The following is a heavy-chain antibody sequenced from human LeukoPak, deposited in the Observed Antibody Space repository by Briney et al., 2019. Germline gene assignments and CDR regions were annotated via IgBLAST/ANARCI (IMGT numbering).Heavy chain of an antibody. CDR2: VNRDGSES. CDR1: GFALSSHW. CDR3: ARNNAMDV. Sequence: GGSLRLSCAASGFALSSHWMTWVRQVPGRGPEWVANVNRDGSESYYLDSVKGRFTISKDNAKNSLYLQMNSLRAEDTALYHCARNNAMDVWGQGTTVIVSS. D-gene: IGHD2-8*01. V-gene: IGHV3-7*03. J-gene: IGHJ6*02.